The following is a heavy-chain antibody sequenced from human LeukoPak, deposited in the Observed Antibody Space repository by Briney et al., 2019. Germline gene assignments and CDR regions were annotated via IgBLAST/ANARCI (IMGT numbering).Heavy chain of an antibody. CDR3: ARTGYSSGWDYYYGMDV. D-gene: IGHD6-19*01. Sequence: ASVKVSCKASGYTFTSYGTSWVRQAPGQGLEWMGWISAYNGNTNYAQKLQGRVTMTTDTSTSTAYMELRSLRSDDTAVYYCARTGYSSGWDYYYGMDVWGQGTTVTVSS. J-gene: IGHJ6*02. V-gene: IGHV1-18*01. CDR1: GYTFTSYG. CDR2: ISAYNGNT.